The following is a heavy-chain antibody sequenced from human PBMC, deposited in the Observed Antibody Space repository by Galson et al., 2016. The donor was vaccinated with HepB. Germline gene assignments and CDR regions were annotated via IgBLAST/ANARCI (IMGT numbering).Heavy chain of an antibody. CDR2: FDPEQGET. V-gene: IGHV1-24*01. J-gene: IGHJ3*02. CDR3: ARALRAGAFDI. CDR1: EYTLSELA. Sequence: SVKVSCKVYEYTLSELAMHWVRQAPGKGPEWMGGFDPEQGETIFAEKFRGRVTMTEDTSTDTAYMQLSSLRSEDTAVYYWARALRAGAFDIWGQGTTVIVSS.